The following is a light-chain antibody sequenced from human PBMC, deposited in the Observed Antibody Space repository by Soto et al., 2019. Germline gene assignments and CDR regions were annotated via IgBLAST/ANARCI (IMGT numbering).Light chain of an antibody. J-gene: IGLJ1*01. V-gene: IGLV2-11*01. CDR1: SIDIGAYNS. CDR2: DVS. CDR3: CSYAGSYINFV. Sequence: QSALTQPRSVSGSPGQSVTISCTGTSIDIGAYNSVSWYRQHPGKAPRVMIYDVSKRPSGVPDRFSGSKSDNTASLTISGLQAEDEADYYCCSYAGSYINFVLGNGTKVT.